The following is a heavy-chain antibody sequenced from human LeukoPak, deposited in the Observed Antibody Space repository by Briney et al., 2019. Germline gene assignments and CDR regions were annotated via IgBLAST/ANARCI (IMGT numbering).Heavy chain of an antibody. CDR2: IFTSGIISGNT. Sequence: PSETLSLTCTVSGGSTSSYYWSWIRQPPGKGLEWIGRIFTSGIISGNTNYNPSLESRVTMSVDASKNQFSLKLTSVTAADTAVYYCASDQLELGNDAFDIWGQGTMVTVSS. CDR1: GGSTSSYY. CDR3: ASDQLELGNDAFDI. D-gene: IGHD1-1*01. J-gene: IGHJ3*02. V-gene: IGHV4-4*07.